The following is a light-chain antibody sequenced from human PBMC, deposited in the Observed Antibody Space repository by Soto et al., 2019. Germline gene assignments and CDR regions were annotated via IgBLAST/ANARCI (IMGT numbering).Light chain of an antibody. Sequence: EIVLTQPPGTLSLSPGERATLSCRSSQSVSSSYLAWYQQKPGQAPRLLIYGASSRATGIPDRFSGSGSGTDFTLTISRLEPEDVAVYYCQQCGSSPWTLGQGTKVDIK. J-gene: IGKJ1*01. CDR3: QQCGSSPWT. CDR2: GAS. V-gene: IGKV3-20*01. CDR1: QSVSSSY.